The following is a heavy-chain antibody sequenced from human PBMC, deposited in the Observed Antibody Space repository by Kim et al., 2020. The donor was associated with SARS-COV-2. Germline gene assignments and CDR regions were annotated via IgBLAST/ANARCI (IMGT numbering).Heavy chain of an antibody. D-gene: IGHD2-2*01. J-gene: IGHJ4*02. CDR1: GGSITGGDFY. V-gene: IGHV4-30-4*01. Sequence: SETLSLTCTVSGGSITGGDFYWVWIRQPPGKGLEWIGYLHYTGSTYYNPSLKSRTAISLDTSKNQFSLKMRSVTAADTAVYYCARHCNDTSCYDAYGPGSISSDCWGQGTLVTVPS. CDR3: ARHCNDTSCYDAYGPGSISSDC. CDR2: LHYTGST.